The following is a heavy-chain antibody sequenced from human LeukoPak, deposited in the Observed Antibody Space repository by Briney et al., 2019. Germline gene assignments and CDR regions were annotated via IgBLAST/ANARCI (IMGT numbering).Heavy chain of an antibody. CDR3: ARGPVAARRGYYFDY. D-gene: IGHD6-6*01. Sequence: GGSLRLSCAASGFTFSSYGMSWVRQAPGKGLEWVSAISGSGGSTYYADSVKGRFTISRDNAKNSLYLQMNSLRAEDTAVYYCARGPVAARRGYYFDYWGQGTLVTVSS. V-gene: IGHV3-23*01. CDR2: ISGSGGST. CDR1: GFTFSSYG. J-gene: IGHJ4*02.